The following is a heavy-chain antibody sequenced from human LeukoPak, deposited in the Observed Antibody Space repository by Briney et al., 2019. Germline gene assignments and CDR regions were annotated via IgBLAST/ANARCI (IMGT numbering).Heavy chain of an antibody. CDR3: ATGGSHWLDY. J-gene: IGHJ4*02. V-gene: IGHV4-59*01. CDR2: IYYSGST. CDR1: GLFILSYY. D-gene: IGHD1-1*01. Sequence: SETLSLTCTVPGLFILSYYWSWVGSPPGKGLEWIGDIYYSGSTNYNPSLKSRVTISVDTSKNQFSLKLSSVTAADTAVYYCATGGSHWLDYWGQGTLVTVSS.